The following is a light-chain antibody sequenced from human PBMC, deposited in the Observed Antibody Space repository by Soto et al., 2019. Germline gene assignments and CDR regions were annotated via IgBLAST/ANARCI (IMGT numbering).Light chain of an antibody. CDR3: QQYYSTPPT. CDR1: QSVLYSSNNKNY. CDR2: WAS. Sequence: DIVMTQSPDSLAVSLGERATINCKSSQSVLYSSNNKNYLAWYQQKPGQPPKLLIYWASTRESGVPARFSGSGSGTDFTLTISSLQAEDVAVYYCQQYYSTPPTFGQGTKVETK. V-gene: IGKV4-1*01. J-gene: IGKJ1*01.